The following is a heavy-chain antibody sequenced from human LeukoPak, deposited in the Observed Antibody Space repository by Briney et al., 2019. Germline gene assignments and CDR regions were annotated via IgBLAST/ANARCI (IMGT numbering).Heavy chain of an antibody. CDR2: IYPGDSDT. Sequence: GESLKISCKGSGYSFTSYWIGWVRPMPGKGLEWMGIIYPGDSDTRYSPSFQGQVTISANKSISTAYLQWSSLKASDTAMYYCATNRGYSYGYFDYWGQGTLVTVSS. CDR1: GYSFTSYW. V-gene: IGHV5-51*01. CDR3: ATNRGYSYGYFDY. J-gene: IGHJ4*02. D-gene: IGHD5-18*01.